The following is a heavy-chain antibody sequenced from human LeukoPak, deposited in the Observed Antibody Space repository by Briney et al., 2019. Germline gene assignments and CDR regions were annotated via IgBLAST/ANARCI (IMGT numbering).Heavy chain of an antibody. Sequence: GGSLRLSCAASGFTFSSYGMHWVRQAPGKGLEWVAVIYDDGSKEYFADSVKGRFTISRDNSKNTAVLQMNSLRAEDTAVFYCARDFKSGYVDSWGQGTLVTVSS. D-gene: IGHD3-3*01. V-gene: IGHV3-33*01. J-gene: IGHJ4*02. CDR3: ARDFKSGYVDS. CDR1: GFTFSSYG. CDR2: IYDDGSKE.